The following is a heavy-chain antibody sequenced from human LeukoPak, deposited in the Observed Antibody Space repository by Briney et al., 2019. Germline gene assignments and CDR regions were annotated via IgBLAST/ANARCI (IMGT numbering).Heavy chain of an antibody. CDR2: IYYSGST. Sequence: PSETLSLTCTVSGGSISNYYWSWTRQPPGKGLEWIGNIYYSGSTYYSPSLKSRVTISVDTSKNQFSLELTSVTAADTAVYFCARYSSAERWLDSWGRGTLVTVSS. J-gene: IGHJ5*01. CDR3: ARYSSAERWLDS. CDR1: GGSISNYY. D-gene: IGHD6-13*01. V-gene: IGHV4-59*08.